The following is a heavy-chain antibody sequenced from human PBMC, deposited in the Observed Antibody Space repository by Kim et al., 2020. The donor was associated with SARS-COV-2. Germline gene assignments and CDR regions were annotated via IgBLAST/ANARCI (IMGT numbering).Heavy chain of an antibody. CDR3: ATDGFCSSTSCYRGAFDM. CDR1: DFTFSTYS. V-gene: IGHV3-23*01. J-gene: IGHJ3*02. CDR2: VSGSGAVT. Sequence: GVSLRLSCVGSDFTFSTYSMSWVRQAPGRGLEWVSSVSGSGAVTYYADSVKGRFTISRDNSKNTLYLQLNSLRAADTAVYYCATDGFCSSTSCYRGAFDMWGQGTLITVSS. D-gene: IGHD2-2*03.